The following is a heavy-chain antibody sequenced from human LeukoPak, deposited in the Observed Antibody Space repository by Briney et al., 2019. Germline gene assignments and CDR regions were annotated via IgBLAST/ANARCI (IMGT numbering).Heavy chain of an antibody. D-gene: IGHD2-2*02. CDR1: GYIFASYY. V-gene: IGHV1-46*01. CDR2: INPSGGST. Sequence: ASVKVSCKASGYIFASYYMHWVRQAPGQGLEWMGIINPSGGSTSYAQKFQGRVTMTRDTSTSTVYMELSSLRSEDTAVYYCARDGSIDIVVVPAAIGLAYWGQGTLVTVSS. CDR3: ARDGSIDIVVVPAAIGLAY. J-gene: IGHJ4*02.